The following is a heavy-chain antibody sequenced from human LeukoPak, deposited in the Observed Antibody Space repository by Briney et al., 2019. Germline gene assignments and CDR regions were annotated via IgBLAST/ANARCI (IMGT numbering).Heavy chain of an antibody. V-gene: IGHV3-11*04. D-gene: IGHD3-16*01. CDR3: ARDRDVRHYYFDY. Sequence: GGSLRLSCAASGFTFSDYSMSWIRQAPGKGLEWVTYISSSGSTIYYADSVKGRFTISRDNAKNSLYLQMNSLRAEDTAVYYCARDRDVRHYYFDYWGQGTLVTVSS. CDR2: ISSSGSTI. CDR1: GFTFSDYS. J-gene: IGHJ4*02.